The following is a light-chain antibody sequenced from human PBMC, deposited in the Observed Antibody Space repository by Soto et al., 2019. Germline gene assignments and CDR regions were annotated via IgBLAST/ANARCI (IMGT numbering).Light chain of an antibody. J-gene: IGKJ1*01. Sequence: IQMTQSASSLSASVGDRVTITCLASQGISSALAWYQQKPGKAPKLLFYRASNLEGGVPSRFSGGGSGTEFTLTNNSLQPDDSATYYCQQYKSYPWTFGQGTKVDI. V-gene: IGKV1-13*02. CDR3: QQYKSYPWT. CDR2: RAS. CDR1: QGISSA.